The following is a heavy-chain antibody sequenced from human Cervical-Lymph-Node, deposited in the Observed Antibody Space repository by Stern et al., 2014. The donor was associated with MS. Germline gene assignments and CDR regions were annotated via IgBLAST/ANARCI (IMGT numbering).Heavy chain of an antibody. Sequence: VQLVESGAEVKKPGASVKVSCKASGYTFTGYYMHWVRQAHGQGIEWMGWIKPNSGGTNYAQKFQGWVTMTRDTSISTAYMELSRLRSDDTAVYYCARGDCSGGSCLAHFDYWGQGTLVTVSS. CDR2: IKPNSGGT. J-gene: IGHJ4*02. V-gene: IGHV1-2*04. CDR3: ARGDCSGGSCLAHFDY. CDR1: GYTFTGYY. D-gene: IGHD2-15*01.